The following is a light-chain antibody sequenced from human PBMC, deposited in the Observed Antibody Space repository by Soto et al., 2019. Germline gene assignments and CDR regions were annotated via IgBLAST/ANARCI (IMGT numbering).Light chain of an antibody. CDR2: DAS. CDR3: QQRSNSPLT. Sequence: EIVLTQSPATLSLSPGERATLSCRASQSVSSYLAWYQQKPGQAPRLLIYDASNSAASIPARFSGCGSGTDFTLTISSLEPEDFAVYYCQQRSNSPLTFGGGTKVEIK. J-gene: IGKJ4*01. V-gene: IGKV3-11*01. CDR1: QSVSSY.